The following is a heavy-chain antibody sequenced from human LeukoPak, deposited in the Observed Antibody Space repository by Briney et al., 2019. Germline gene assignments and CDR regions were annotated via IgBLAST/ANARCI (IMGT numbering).Heavy chain of an antibody. V-gene: IGHV1-3*03. CDR2: INAGNGNT. CDR1: GYTFTGYY. J-gene: IGHJ4*02. Sequence: ASVKVSCKASGYTFTGYYMHWVRQAPGQRLEWMGWINAGNGNTKYSQEFQGRVTITRDTSASTAYMELSSLRSEDMAVYYCARDGGELSSYYYFDYWGQGTLVTVSS. CDR3: ARDGGELSSYYYFDY. D-gene: IGHD3-16*02.